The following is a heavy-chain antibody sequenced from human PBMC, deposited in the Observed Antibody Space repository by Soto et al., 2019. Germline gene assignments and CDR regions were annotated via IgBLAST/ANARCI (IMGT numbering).Heavy chain of an antibody. CDR2: IYYSGST. Sequence: SETLSLTCTVSCGSISSSSCYWGWLRQPPGKGLEWIGSIYYSGSTYYNPSLKSRVTISVDTSKNQFSLKLSSVTAADTAVYYCARPYLYSYGLYYYYGMDVWGQGTTVT. CDR1: CGSISSSSCY. V-gene: IGHV4-39*01. D-gene: IGHD5-18*01. CDR3: ARPYLYSYGLYYYYGMDV. J-gene: IGHJ6*02.